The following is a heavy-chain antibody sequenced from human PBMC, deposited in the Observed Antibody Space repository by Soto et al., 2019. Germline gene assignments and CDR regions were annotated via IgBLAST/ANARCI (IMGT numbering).Heavy chain of an antibody. CDR2: INPSDSYT. J-gene: IGHJ6*02. CDR1: GYSFTSYW. V-gene: IGHV5-10-1*01. D-gene: IGHD5-12*01. Sequence: PGESLKISCKGSGYSFTSYWISWVRQMPWKGLEWMGRINPSDSYTNYSPSFQGHVTISADKSISTAYLQWSSLKASDTAMYYCARRMVADLYYYGMDVWGQGTTVTVSS. CDR3: ARRMVADLYYYGMDV.